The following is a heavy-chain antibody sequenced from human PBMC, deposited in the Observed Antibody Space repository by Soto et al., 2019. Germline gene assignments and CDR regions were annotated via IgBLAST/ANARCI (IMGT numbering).Heavy chain of an antibody. V-gene: IGHV1-46*01. CDR3: ARAQNLEMATP. J-gene: IGHJ4*02. CDR1: GYTFTSYY. D-gene: IGHD5-12*01. CDR2: INPSGGST. Sequence: ASVKVSCKASGYTFTSYYMHWVRQAPGQGLEWMGIINPSGGSTSYAQKFQGRVTITRDTSASTAYMELSSLRSEDTAVYYCARAQNLEMATPWGQGTLVTVSS.